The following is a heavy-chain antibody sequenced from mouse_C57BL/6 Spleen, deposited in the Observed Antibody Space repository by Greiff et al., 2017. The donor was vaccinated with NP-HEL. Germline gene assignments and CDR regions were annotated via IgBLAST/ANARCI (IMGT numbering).Heavy chain of an antibody. CDR2: INPSNGGT. J-gene: IGHJ2*01. CDR1: GYTFTSYW. D-gene: IGHD1-1*01. CDR3: AREAFITTVVVDY. Sequence: VQLQQPGTELVKPGASVKLSCKASGYTFTSYWMHWVKQRPGQGLEWIGNINPSNGGTNYNEKFKSKATLTVDKSSSTAYMQLSSLTSEDSAVYYCAREAFITTVVVDYWGQGTTLTVSS. V-gene: IGHV1-53*01.